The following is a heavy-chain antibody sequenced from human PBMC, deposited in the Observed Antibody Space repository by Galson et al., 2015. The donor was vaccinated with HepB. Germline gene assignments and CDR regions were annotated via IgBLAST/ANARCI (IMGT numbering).Heavy chain of an antibody. CDR2: ISYDGTNK. CDR3: TKALGGWELPSNAFHI. V-gene: IGHV3-30*18. J-gene: IGHJ3*02. CDR1: GFTFSNYA. D-gene: IGHD1-26*01. Sequence: SLRLSCAASGFTFSNYAMHWVRQAPGKGLEWMAFISYDGTNKNFADSVKGRFTISRDDSKNTLYLQMNSLRVEDTAVYYCTKALGGWELPSNAFHIWGQGTLVTVSS.